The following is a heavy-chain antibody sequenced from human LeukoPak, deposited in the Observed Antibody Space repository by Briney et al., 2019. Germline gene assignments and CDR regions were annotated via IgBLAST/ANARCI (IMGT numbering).Heavy chain of an antibody. J-gene: IGHJ4*02. CDR3: ARGSGRHYDSSLYYFDC. Sequence: SETLSLTCTVSGGSINSYYWSWIRQPPGKGLEWIGYIYYSGNTNYNPSLKSRVTISVDTSKNQFSLKLSSVTAADTAVYYCARGSGRHYDSSLYYFDCWGPGTLVTVSS. D-gene: IGHD3-16*01. V-gene: IGHV4-59*01. CDR2: IYYSGNT. CDR1: GGSINSYY.